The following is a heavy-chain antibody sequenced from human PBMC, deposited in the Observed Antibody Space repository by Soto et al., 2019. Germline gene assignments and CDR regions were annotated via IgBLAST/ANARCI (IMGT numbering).Heavy chain of an antibody. CDR1: GFNFRIYA. CDR2: ITGNGDTT. D-gene: IGHD3-10*01. Sequence: EVQLLESGGGLVQPWWSLRLSCAASGFNFRIYAMSWVRQAPGRGLEWVSSITGNGDTTYYPDSVKGRFTISRDNSKNTLFLQMNSLRVEDTAVYYCALDRPNYFGSGGGYYKSGGDHWGQGILVTVSS. V-gene: IGHV3-23*01. CDR3: ALDRPNYFGSGGGYYKSGGDH. J-gene: IGHJ5*02.